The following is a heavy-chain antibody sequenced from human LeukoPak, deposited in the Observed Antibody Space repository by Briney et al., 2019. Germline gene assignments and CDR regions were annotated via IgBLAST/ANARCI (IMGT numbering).Heavy chain of an antibody. CDR2: IYHSGST. D-gene: IGHD3-22*01. CDR1: GGSISSSNW. CDR3: ARGLYYDSSGYYLNWFDP. J-gene: IGHJ5*02. V-gene: IGHV4-4*02. Sequence: PSETLSLTCAVSGGSISSSNWWSWVRQPPGKGLEWIGEIYHSGSTNYNPSLKSRVTISVDKSKNQFSLKLSSVTAADTAVYYCARGLYYDSSGYYLNWFDPWGQGTLVTVSS.